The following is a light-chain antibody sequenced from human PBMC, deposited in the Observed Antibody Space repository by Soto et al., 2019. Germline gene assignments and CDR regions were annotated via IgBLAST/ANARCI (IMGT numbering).Light chain of an antibody. Sequence: EIVMTQSPATLSVSPGERATLSCRASQSVSSNSAWYQQKPGQAPRLLIYGASTRATGIPAWFSGSGSGTEFTLTISSLQSEDFAVYYCHQYNNWPYTFGQGTKLEI. J-gene: IGKJ2*01. V-gene: IGKV3-15*01. CDR1: QSVSSN. CDR2: GAS. CDR3: HQYNNWPYT.